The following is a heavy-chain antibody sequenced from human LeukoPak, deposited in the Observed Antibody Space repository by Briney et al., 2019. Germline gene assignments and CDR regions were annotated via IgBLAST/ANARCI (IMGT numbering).Heavy chain of an antibody. D-gene: IGHD2-21*02. J-gene: IGHJ6*03. CDR3: ARAYCGGDCYSFLFYYYYMDV. V-gene: IGHV3-21*01. CDR2: ISSSSSYI. Sequence: GGSLRLSCAASGFTFSSYSMNWVRQAPGKGLEWASSISSSSSYIYYADSVKGRFTISRDNAKNSLYLQMNSLRAEDTAVYYCARAYCGGDCYSFLFYYYYMDVWGKGTMVTVSS. CDR1: GFTFSSYS.